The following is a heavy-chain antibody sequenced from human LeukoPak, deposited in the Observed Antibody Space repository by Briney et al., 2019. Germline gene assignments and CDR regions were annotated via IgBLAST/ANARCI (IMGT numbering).Heavy chain of an antibody. CDR1: GGSISSYY. D-gene: IGHD1-26*01. J-gene: IGHJ4*02. Sequence: SETLSLTCTVSGGSISSYYWSWIRQPPGKGLEWIGYIYYSGSTNYNPSLKSRVTISVDTSKNQFSLKLSSVTAADTAVYYCARAAYSGSYHSDYWGQGTLVTVSS. CDR2: IYYSGST. V-gene: IGHV4-59*01. CDR3: ARAAYSGSYHSDY.